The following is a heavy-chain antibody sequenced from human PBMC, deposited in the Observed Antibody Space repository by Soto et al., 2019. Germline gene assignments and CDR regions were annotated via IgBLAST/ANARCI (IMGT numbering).Heavy chain of an antibody. V-gene: IGHV4-59*01. Sequence: PSXTLSLTCTVSGGSISSYYCSWIGQPPGKGLEWIGYIYYSGSTNYNPSLKSRVTISVDTSKNQFSLKLSSVTAADTAVYYCARAHYGDYGYGMDVWGQGTTVTSP. CDR1: GGSISSYY. CDR2: IYYSGST. CDR3: ARAHYGDYGYGMDV. D-gene: IGHD4-17*01. J-gene: IGHJ6*02.